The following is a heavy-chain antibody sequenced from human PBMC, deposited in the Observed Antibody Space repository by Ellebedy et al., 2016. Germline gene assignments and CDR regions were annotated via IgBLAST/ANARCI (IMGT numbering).Heavy chain of an antibody. CDR2: ISRTDDST. J-gene: IGHJ4*02. D-gene: IGHD2-8*01. V-gene: IGHV3-23*01. Sequence: GESLKISXTASGFTFSNYVMSWVRQAPGKGLKWVSGISRTDDSTYYADSVKGRFTISRDDPKSTLYLQMNNLRAEDTAVYYCARLMGRVAGVEYWGQGTLATVSS. CDR3: ARLMGRVAGVEY. CDR1: GFTFSNYV.